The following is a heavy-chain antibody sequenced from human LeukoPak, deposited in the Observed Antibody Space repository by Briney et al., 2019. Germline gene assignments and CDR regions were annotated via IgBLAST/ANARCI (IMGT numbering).Heavy chain of an antibody. Sequence: ASVKVSCKASGYTFTSYGISWVRHAPGQGLEWMGWISAYNGDTNYAQKLQGRVTMTTDTSTSTAYMELRSLRSDDTAVYYCARRQLVSRINWFDPWGQGTLVSVSS. CDR2: ISAYNGDT. CDR1: GYTFTSYG. CDR3: ARRQLVSRINWFDP. V-gene: IGHV1-18*01. D-gene: IGHD6-13*01. J-gene: IGHJ5*02.